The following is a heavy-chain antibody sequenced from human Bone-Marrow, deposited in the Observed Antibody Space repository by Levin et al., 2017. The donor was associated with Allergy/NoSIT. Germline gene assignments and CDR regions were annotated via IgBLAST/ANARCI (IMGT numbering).Heavy chain of an antibody. CDR3: ARDTSFRGSGYYPGSLDI. V-gene: IGHV1-18*01. CDR2: IGAYNRNT. Sequence: GGSLRLSCKASGSTFSDYGFSWVRQAPGQGLEWMGWIGAYNRNTNYAQKVQGRVTMTTDTSTSTAYMELRSLRSDDTAVYYCARDTSFRGSGYYPGSLDIWGQGTMVVVSS. CDR1: GSTFSDYG. J-gene: IGHJ3*02. D-gene: IGHD3-10*01.